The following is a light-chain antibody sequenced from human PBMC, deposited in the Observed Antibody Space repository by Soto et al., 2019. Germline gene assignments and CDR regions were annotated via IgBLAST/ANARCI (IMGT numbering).Light chain of an antibody. Sequence: DIPMTQSPSSLSASVGDRVTITCRASQGISNYLAWYQQKPGKVPKLLIYAASTLQSGVPSRFSGSGYGTDFTLTISSLQPEDVATYYCQKYNSAPLTFGPGTKVDIK. CDR3: QKYNSAPLT. V-gene: IGKV1-27*01. CDR2: AAS. J-gene: IGKJ3*01. CDR1: QGISNY.